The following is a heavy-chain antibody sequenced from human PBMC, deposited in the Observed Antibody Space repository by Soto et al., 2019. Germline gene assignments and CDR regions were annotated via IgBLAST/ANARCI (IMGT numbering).Heavy chain of an antibody. D-gene: IGHD5-12*01. CDR2: ISSSGSTI. V-gene: IGHV3-11*01. J-gene: IGHJ3*02. Sequence: GGSLRLSCAASGFTFSDYYMSWIRQAPGKGLEWVSYISSSGSTIYYADSVKGRFTISRDNAKNSLYLQMNSLRAEDTAVYYCASQYSGYDYAFDIWGQGTMVTVSS. CDR3: ASQYSGYDYAFDI. CDR1: GFTFSDYY.